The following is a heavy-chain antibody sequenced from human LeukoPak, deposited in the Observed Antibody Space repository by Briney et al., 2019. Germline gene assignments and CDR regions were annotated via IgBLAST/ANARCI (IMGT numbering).Heavy chain of an antibody. CDR1: GFTFSSYA. V-gene: IGHV3-20*04. CDR2: INWNGGST. J-gene: IGHJ4*02. D-gene: IGHD3-10*01. CDR3: ARDRGVVRGLLSFYFDY. Sequence: GGSLRLSCAASGFTFSSYAMSWVRQAPGKGLEWVSGINWNGGSTGYADSVKGRFTISRDNAKNSLYLQMNSLRAEDTALYYCARDRGVVRGLLSFYFDYWGQGTLVTVSS.